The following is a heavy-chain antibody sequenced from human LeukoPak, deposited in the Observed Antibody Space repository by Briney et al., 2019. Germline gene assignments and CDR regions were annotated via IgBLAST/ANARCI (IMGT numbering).Heavy chain of an antibody. D-gene: IGHD3-22*01. CDR2: ISKEGDNA. V-gene: IGHV3-74*01. CDR3: ARGGYSGSYYRFS. Sequence: GGSLRLSCAASGFTFSDYWMHWVRQVPGKGLVWLSRISKEGDNAVYADSVKGRFTMSRDNAKKTVYLQLTTLRPEDTAVYYCARGGYSGSYYRFSWGQGTLVTASS. CDR1: GFTFSDYW. J-gene: IGHJ4*02.